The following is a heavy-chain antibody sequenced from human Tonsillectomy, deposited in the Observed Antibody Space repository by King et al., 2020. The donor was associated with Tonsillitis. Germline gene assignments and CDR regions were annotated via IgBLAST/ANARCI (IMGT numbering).Heavy chain of an antibody. V-gene: IGHV3-30*18. J-gene: IGHJ3*02. D-gene: IGHD6-13*01. CDR1: GFTFNNYG. Sequence: VQLVESGGGVVQPGRSLRLSCAASGFTFNNYGMHWVRQAPGKGLEWVAVISYDETNIYYADSVKGRFTISRDNSNNTLYLQMNSLRPEDTAGYNCAKIARSWYDNDAFDIWGQGTMVTVSS. CDR2: ISYDETNI. CDR3: AKIARSWYDNDAFDI.